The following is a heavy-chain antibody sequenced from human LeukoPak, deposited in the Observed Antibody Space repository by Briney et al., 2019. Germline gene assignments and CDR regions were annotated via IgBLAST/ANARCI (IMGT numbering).Heavy chain of an antibody. CDR2: IYNSGST. V-gene: IGHV4-59*01. CDR3: AREKYYYDSSGYGSWFDP. J-gene: IGHJ5*02. CDR1: GGSIRSYY. D-gene: IGHD3-22*01. Sequence: SETLSLTCTVSGGSIRSYYWSWIRQPPGKGLEWIGYIYNSGSTNYNPSLKSRVTISVDTSKNEFSLKLSSVTAADTAVYYCAREKYYYDSSGYGSWFDPWGQGTLVTVSS.